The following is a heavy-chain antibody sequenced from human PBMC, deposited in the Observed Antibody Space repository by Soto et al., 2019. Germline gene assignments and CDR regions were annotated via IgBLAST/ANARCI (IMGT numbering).Heavy chain of an antibody. CDR3: ARAAVDTAMVIYYYGMDV. CDR2: IWYDGSNK. CDR1: GFTFSSYG. J-gene: IGHJ6*02. D-gene: IGHD5-18*01. Sequence: QVQLVESGGGVVQPGKSLRLSCAASGFTFSSYGMHWVRQAPGKGLEWVAVIWYDGSNKYYADSVKGRFTISRDNSKNTLYLQMNSLRAEDTAVYYCARAAVDTAMVIYYYGMDVWGQGTTVTVSS. V-gene: IGHV3-33*01.